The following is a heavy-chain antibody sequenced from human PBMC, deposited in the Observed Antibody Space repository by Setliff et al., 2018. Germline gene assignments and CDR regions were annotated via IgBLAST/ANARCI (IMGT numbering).Heavy chain of an antibody. CDR2: ISAYTGKA. D-gene: IGHD3-3*01. J-gene: IGHJ4*02. V-gene: IGHV1-18*01. CDR1: DYAFVSYG. Sequence: ASVKVSCKASDYAFVSYGLSWMRQAPGQGLEWMGWISAYTGKADYAHNFQDRLTMTTDTSTNTAYMELRSLTSDDTAVYFCSRAPRLEWILPTFDYWGQGTPVTVSS. CDR3: SRAPRLEWILPTFDY.